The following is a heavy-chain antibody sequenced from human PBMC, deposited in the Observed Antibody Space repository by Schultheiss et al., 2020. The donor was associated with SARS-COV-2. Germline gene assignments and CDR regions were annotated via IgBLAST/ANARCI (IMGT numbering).Heavy chain of an antibody. J-gene: IGHJ3*02. CDR1: GGSISSYY. Sequence: GSLRLSCTVSGGSISSYYWSWIRQPPGKGLEWIGYIYYSGSTNYNPSLKSRVTISVDTSKNQFSLKLSSVTAADTAVYYCARDSKTFGGVSDAFDIWGQGTMVTVSS. CDR2: IYYSGST. V-gene: IGHV4-59*01. CDR3: ARDSKTFGGVSDAFDI. D-gene: IGHD3-16*01.